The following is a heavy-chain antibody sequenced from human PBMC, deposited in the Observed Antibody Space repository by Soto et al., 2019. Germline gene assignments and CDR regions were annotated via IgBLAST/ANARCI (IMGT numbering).Heavy chain of an antibody. D-gene: IGHD3-10*01. V-gene: IGHV1-8*01. J-gene: IGHJ6*03. Sequence: QVQLVQSGAEVKKPGASVKVSCKASGYTFTSYDINWVRQATGQGLEWMGWMNPNSGKTGYAQKFQGRVTLTRNTSVSTAHMELSSLRSEDTAVYYCARPSVLLWFGELLTYYYMDVWGKGTTVTVSS. CDR1: GYTFTSYD. CDR3: ARPSVLLWFGELLTYYYMDV. CDR2: MNPNSGKT.